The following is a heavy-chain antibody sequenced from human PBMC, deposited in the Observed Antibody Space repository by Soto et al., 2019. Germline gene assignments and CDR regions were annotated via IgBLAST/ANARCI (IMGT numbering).Heavy chain of an antibody. CDR2: IYYSGST. J-gene: IGHJ6*02. V-gene: IGHV4-61*01. Sequence: PSETLSLTCTVSGGSVSSGSYYWSWIRQPPGKGLEWIGYIYYSGSTNYTPSLKSRVTISVDTSKNQFSLKLSSVTAADTAVYYWARGGRGYYYDSSGYYYKGPPRDYYGMDVWGQGTTVTVSS. D-gene: IGHD3-22*01. CDR1: GGSVSSGSYY. CDR3: ARGGRGYYYDSSGYYYKGPPRDYYGMDV.